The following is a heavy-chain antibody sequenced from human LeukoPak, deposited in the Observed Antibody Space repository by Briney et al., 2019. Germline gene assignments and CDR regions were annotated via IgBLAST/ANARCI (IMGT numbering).Heavy chain of an antibody. CDR3: AAGGSGSYYIDY. D-gene: IGHD1-26*01. V-gene: IGHV1-58*02. CDR1: GFTLTSSA. CDR2: IVVGSGNT. Sequence: ASVKVSCKASGFTLTSSAMQWVRQARGQRLEWIGWIVVGSGNTNYAQKFQERVTITRDMSTSTAYMELSSLRSEDTAVYYCAAGGSGSYYIDYWGQGTLVTVSS. J-gene: IGHJ4*02.